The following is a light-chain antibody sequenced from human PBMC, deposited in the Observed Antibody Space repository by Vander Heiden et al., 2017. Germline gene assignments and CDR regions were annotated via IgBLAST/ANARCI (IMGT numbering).Light chain of an antibody. CDR3: QSYDSSLSGVV. J-gene: IGLJ2*01. Sequence: QSVLTQPPSVSGAPGQRVTISCTWSTSDIGAGYEVHWYQQLPGTAPRLLIYGNTNRPSGVPDRFSGSKSGTSASLAITGLQAEDEADYYCQSYDSSLSGVVFGGGTKLTVL. V-gene: IGLV1-40*01. CDR2: GNT. CDR1: TSDIGAGYE.